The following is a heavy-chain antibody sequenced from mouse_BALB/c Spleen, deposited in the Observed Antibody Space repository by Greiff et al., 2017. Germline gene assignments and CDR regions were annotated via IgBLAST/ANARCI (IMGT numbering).Heavy chain of an antibody. CDR2: IHPGSGGT. CDR3: SKGGIGYDAAWFAY. Sequence: QVQLKQSGAELVRPGASVKLSCKALGYTFTDSEMHWVKQTPVHGLEWIGAIHPGSGGTAYNQKFKGKATLTADKSSSTAYMELSSLTSEDSAVYYWSKGGIGYDAAWFAYWGQGTLVTGSA. V-gene: IGHV1-15*01. J-gene: IGHJ3*01. CDR1: GYTFTDSE. D-gene: IGHD2-14*01.